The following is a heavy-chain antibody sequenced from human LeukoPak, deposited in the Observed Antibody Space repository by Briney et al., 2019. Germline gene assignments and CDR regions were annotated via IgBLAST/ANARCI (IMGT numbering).Heavy chain of an antibody. CDR3: ASVSRGYDLSQLDY. J-gene: IGHJ4*02. V-gene: IGHV1-2*02. CDR2: INPKSDRT. CDR1: GYTFSDYY. Sequence: ASVKVSCKASGYTFSDYYIHWLRQAPGQRLEWMGWINPKSDRTNYSQKFQGRVTMTRVTSISTAYMELSSLRSDDTAVYYCASVSRGYDLSQLDYWGQGTLVTVSS. D-gene: IGHD5-12*01.